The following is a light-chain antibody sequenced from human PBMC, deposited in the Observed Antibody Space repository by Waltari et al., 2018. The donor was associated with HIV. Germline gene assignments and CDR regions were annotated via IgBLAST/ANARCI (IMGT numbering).Light chain of an antibody. CDR1: RSNLGAGFF. CDR3: QSYDSSLRASV. Sequence: QSALTQPPSVSGSPGQRVTITCTGPRSNLGAGFFLPWYQPLPGTAPKLLVYSDINRPSGVPDRFSGSKSGTSASLVITGLQAEDEADYYCQSYDSSLRASVFGGGTKLTVL. CDR2: SDI. V-gene: IGLV1-40*01. J-gene: IGLJ2*01.